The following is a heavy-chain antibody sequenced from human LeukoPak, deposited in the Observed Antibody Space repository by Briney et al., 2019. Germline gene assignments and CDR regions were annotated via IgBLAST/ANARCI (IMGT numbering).Heavy chain of an antibody. D-gene: IGHD3-22*01. CDR3: ARARGAYYYDSSGYPYYFDY. CDR2: ISSSSSYI. J-gene: IGHJ4*02. Sequence: PGGSLRLSCAASGFTFSSYSMNWVRQAPGKGLEWVSSISSSSSYIYYADSVKGRFTISRDNAKNSLYLQMNSLRAVDTAVYYCARARGAYYYDSSGYPYYFDYWGQGTLVTVSS. CDR1: GFTFSSYS. V-gene: IGHV3-21*01.